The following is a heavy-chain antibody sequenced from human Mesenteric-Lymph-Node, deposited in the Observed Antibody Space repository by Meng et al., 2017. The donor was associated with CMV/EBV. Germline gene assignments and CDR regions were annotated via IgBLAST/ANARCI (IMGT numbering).Heavy chain of an antibody. J-gene: IGHJ6*02. CDR2: ITIGGSTI. CDR1: GFTFSDYY. CDR3: AKDSGYYGFDV. V-gene: IGHV3-11*01. Sequence: GESLKISCAASGFTFSDYYMTWIRQAPGKGLEWVSYITIGGSTIYYADSVKGRFTISRDNAKSSLYLQMNSLRVEDTAVYYCAKDSGYYGFDVWGQGTTVTVSS.